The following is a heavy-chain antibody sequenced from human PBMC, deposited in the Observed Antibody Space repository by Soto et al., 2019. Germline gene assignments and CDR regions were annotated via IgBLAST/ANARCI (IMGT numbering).Heavy chain of an antibody. V-gene: IGHV1-46*03. D-gene: IGHD5-12*01. J-gene: IGHJ4*02. Sequence: ASVKVSCKASGYTFTSYYMHWVRQAPGQGLEWMGIINPSGGSTSYAQKFQGRVTMTRDTSTSTVYMELSSLRSEDTAVYYCAREYSGYDSGFGIEYWGQGTLVTVSS. CDR2: INPSGGST. CDR3: AREYSGYDSGFGIEY. CDR1: GYTFTSYY.